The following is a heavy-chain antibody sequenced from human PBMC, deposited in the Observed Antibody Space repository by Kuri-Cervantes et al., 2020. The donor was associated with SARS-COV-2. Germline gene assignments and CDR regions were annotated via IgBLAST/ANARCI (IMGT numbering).Heavy chain of an antibody. V-gene: IGHV4-34*01. CDR3: ARGGFYDILSGYYPPFDY. J-gene: IGHJ4*02. D-gene: IGHD3-9*01. Sequence: GSLRLSCAVYGGSFSGYYRSWIRQPPGKGLEWIGEINHSGSTNYNPSLKSRVTISVDTSKNQFSLKLSSVTAADTAVYYCARGGFYDILSGYYPPFDYWGQGTLVTVSS. CDR2: INHSGST. CDR1: GGSFSGYY.